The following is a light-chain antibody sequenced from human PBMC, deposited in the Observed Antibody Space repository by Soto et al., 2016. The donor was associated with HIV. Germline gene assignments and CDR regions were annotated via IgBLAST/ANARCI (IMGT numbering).Light chain of an antibody. V-gene: IGKV1-39*01. Sequence: DIQMTQSPSSLSASVGDRVTITCRASQSIGRFLNWYQQISGKAPNLLIYDASTLQSGVPSRFSGSGSGTDFTLIISSLQPEDFATYYCQQSYNTPRSFGHG. CDR1: QSIGRF. CDR2: DAS. J-gene: IGKJ1*01. CDR3: QQSYNTPRS.